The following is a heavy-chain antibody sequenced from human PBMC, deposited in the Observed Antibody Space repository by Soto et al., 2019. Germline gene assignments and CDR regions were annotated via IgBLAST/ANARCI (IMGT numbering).Heavy chain of an antibody. Sequence: PSETLSLTCAVYGGSFSGYYWSWIRQPPGKGLEWIGEINHSGSTNYNPSLKSRVTISVDTSKNQFSLKLSSVTAADTAVYYCARMGRMSASGYYYGMDVWGQGTTVTVS. J-gene: IGHJ6*02. CDR1: GGSFSGYY. V-gene: IGHV4-34*01. CDR3: ARMGRMSASGYYYGMDV. CDR2: INHSGST. D-gene: IGHD2-15*01.